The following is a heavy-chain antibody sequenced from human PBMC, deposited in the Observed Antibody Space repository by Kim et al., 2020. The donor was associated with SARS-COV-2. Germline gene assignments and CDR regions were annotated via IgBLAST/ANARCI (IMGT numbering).Heavy chain of an antibody. Sequence: DPVKGRFTLSRDNAKNSLYLQMGSLRAEDTAVYYCARGSGRYARSDAFDIWGQGTLVTVSS. V-gene: IGHV3-7*01. CDR3: ARGSGRYARSDAFDI. J-gene: IGHJ3*02. D-gene: IGHD3-10*01.